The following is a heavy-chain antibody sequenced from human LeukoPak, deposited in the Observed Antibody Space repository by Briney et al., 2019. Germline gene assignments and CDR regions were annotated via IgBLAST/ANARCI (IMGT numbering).Heavy chain of an antibody. Sequence: GASVKVSCKASGYTFTDYYMHWARQAPGQGLEWMGWINPNSGGTNYAQKFQGRVTMTRDTSISTAYMELSSLRSDDTAMYYCARSYSGFGYALHDYWGQGTLVTVSS. CDR2: INPNSGGT. V-gene: IGHV1-2*02. CDR1: GYTFTDYY. D-gene: IGHD1-26*01. J-gene: IGHJ4*02. CDR3: ARSYSGFGYALHDY.